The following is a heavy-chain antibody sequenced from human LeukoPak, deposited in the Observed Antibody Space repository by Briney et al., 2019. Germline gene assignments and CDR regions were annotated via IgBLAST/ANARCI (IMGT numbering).Heavy chain of an antibody. D-gene: IGHD2-8*01. Sequence: SETLSLTCRVSGGSISSTSYYWGWIRQPPGKGLEWIASVYHSGETFYNPSLESRVAISVDTSNNEVFLDLYSVTAADTAMYYCAETNTQDWFDPWGRGTLVTVSS. J-gene: IGHJ5*02. CDR2: VYHSGET. CDR1: GGSISSTSYY. CDR3: AETNTQDWFDP. V-gene: IGHV4-39*07.